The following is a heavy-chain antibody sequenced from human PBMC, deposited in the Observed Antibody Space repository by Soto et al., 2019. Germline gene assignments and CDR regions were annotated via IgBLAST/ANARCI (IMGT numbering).Heavy chain of an antibody. V-gene: IGHV1-69*06. CDR2: IIPIFGTA. D-gene: IGHD2-8*01. CDR3: AATELAPLYGVFEV. J-gene: IGHJ4*01. Sequence: QVQLVQSGAEVKKPGSSVKVSCKASGGTFSSYAISWVRQAPGQGLEWMGGIIPIFGTANYAQKFQGRVTITADKYCSTAYMGLGIVLAEDRGVYYCAATELAPLYGVFEVRGYGSLVIVSS. CDR1: GGTFSSYA.